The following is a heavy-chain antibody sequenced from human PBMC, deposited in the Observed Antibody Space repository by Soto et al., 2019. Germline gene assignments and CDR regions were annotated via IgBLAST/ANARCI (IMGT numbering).Heavy chain of an antibody. CDR2: IIPIFGTA. D-gene: IGHD2-8*01. Sequence: SVKVSCKASGGTFSSYAISWVRQAPGQGLEWMGGIIPIFGTANYAQKFQGRVTITADESTSTAYMELSSLRSEDTAVYYCARVGYCTNGVCYLGAFDIWGQGTMVTVSS. V-gene: IGHV1-69*13. CDR1: GGTFSSYA. CDR3: ARVGYCTNGVCYLGAFDI. J-gene: IGHJ3*02.